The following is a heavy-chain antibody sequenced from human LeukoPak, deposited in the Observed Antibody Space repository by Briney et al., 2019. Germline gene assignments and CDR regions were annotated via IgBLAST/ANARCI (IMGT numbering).Heavy chain of an antibody. Sequence: SSETLSLTCAVSGYSISSGYYWGWIRQPPGKGLEWIGSIYHSGSTYYNPSLKSRVTISVDTSKNQFSLKLSSVTAADTAVYYCARQSGSSLEWLLSPEFWFDYWGQGTLVTVSS. D-gene: IGHD3-3*01. CDR1: GYSISSGYY. V-gene: IGHV4-38-2*01. J-gene: IGHJ4*02. CDR2: IYHSGST. CDR3: ARQSGSSLEWLLSPEFWFDY.